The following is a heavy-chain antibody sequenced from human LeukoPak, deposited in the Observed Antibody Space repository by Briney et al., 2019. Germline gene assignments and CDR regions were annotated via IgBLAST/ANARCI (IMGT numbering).Heavy chain of an antibody. CDR1: GYTFTGYY. D-gene: IGHD3-16*01. V-gene: IGHV1-2*02. CDR2: INPNSGGT. J-gene: IGHJ4*02. CDR3: ARSSMITFGGVFFDY. Sequence: ASVKVSCKASGYTFTGYYMHWVRQAPGQGLEWMGWINPNSGGTNYAQKFQGRVTMTRDTSISTAYMELSRLRSDDTAVYYCARSSMITFGGVFFDYWGQGTLVTVSS.